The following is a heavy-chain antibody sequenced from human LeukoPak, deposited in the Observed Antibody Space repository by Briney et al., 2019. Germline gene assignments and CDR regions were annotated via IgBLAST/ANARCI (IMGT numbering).Heavy chain of an antibody. CDR3: ARVRVGEDLDY. J-gene: IGHJ4*02. V-gene: IGHV1-18*01. CDR1: GYTFTSYG. Sequence: ASVKVSCKASGYTFTSYGISWVRQAPGQGLEWMGWISAYNGNTNYAQKLQGRVTMTTDTSTSTAYMELSRLTSDDTAVYYCARVRVGEDLDYWGQGTLVTVSS. CDR2: ISAYNGNT. D-gene: IGHD3-16*01.